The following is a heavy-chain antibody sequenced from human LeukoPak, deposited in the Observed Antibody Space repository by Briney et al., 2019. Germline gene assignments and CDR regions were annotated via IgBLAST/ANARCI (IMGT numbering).Heavy chain of an antibody. J-gene: IGHJ4*02. V-gene: IGHV4-30-4*08. CDR2: FYTSGST. D-gene: IGHD3-9*01. Sequence: SQTLSLTCTVSSGSISSADYFRTWIRQPPGKGLEWIGYFYTSGSTYYNPSLKSRVIISVDTSKNQFSLELRSVTAADTAVYYCARASTGNFDYWGQGTLVTVSS. CDR1: SGSISSADYF. CDR3: ARASTGNFDY.